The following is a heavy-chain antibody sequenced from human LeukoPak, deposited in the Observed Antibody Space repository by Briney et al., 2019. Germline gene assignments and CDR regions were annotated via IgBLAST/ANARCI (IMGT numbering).Heavy chain of an antibody. CDR2: ISYDGSNK. CDR3: AKDVGVGTTRYYYMDV. CDR1: GFTFSSYA. D-gene: IGHD3-22*01. V-gene: IGHV3-30-3*01. J-gene: IGHJ6*03. Sequence: GGSLRLSCAASGFTFSSYAMHWVRQAPGKGLEWVAVISYDGSNKYYADSVKGRFTISRDNSKSTLYLQMDSLRAEDTAVYYCAKDVGVGTTRYYYMDVWGKGTTVTVSS.